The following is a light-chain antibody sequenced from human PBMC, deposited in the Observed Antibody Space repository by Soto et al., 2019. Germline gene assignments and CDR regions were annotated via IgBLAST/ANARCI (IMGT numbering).Light chain of an antibody. CDR1: QSVSSN. CDR3: QHFKSFPIT. V-gene: IGKV3-15*01. J-gene: IGKJ5*01. CDR2: GPS. Sequence: ETVMTQSPATLSVSPGERATLSCRASQSVSSNLAWYQQKPGQAPRLLVYGPSTRATGIPARFSGSGSGTDFTLTISSLQPEDFATYYCQHFKSFPITFGQGTRLEI.